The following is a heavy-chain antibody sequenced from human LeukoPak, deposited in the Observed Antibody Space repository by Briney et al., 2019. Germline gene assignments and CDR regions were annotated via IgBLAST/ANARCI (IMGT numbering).Heavy chain of an antibody. Sequence: GGSLRLSCAASGFTFSSYSMNWVRQAPGKGLEWVSSISSSSSYIYYADSVKGRFTISRDNAKSSLYLQMNSLRAEDTAVYYCARVRVPAAITWGLGYWGQGTLVTVSS. J-gene: IGHJ4*02. CDR3: ARVRVPAAITWGLGY. D-gene: IGHD2-2*01. CDR1: GFTFSSYS. V-gene: IGHV3-21*01. CDR2: ISSSSSYI.